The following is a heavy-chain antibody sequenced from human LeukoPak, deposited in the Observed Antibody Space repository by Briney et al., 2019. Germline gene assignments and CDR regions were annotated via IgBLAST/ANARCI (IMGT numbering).Heavy chain of an antibody. Sequence: SETLSLTCTVPGGSISYYYWSWIRQPPGKGPEWIGYIYSSGTTNYNPSLKSRVTISVDTSKNQFSLKLNSVTAADTAVYYCARRVNRVFDYWGQGTLVTVSS. D-gene: IGHD3-10*01. V-gene: IGHV4-4*09. CDR2: IYSSGTT. CDR1: GGSISYYY. CDR3: ARRVNRVFDY. J-gene: IGHJ4*02.